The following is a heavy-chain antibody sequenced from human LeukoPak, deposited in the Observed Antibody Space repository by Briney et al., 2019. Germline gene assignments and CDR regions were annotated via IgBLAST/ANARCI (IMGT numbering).Heavy chain of an antibody. J-gene: IGHJ4*02. CDR3: ARDSTVINFDY. CDR2: ISSSSSYI. Sequence: GGSLRLSCTSSGFTFGDYAMSWVRQAPGKGLEWVSSISSSSSYIYYADSVKGRFTISRDNAKNSLYLQMNSLRAEDTAVYYCARDSTVINFDYWGQGTLVTVSS. CDR1: GFTFGDYA. V-gene: IGHV3-21*01. D-gene: IGHD3-10*01.